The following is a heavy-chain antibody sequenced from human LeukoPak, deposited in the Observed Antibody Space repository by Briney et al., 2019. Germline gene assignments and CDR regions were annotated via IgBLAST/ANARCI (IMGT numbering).Heavy chain of an antibody. J-gene: IGHJ4*02. Sequence: GGSLRLSCAASGFTFSNYNLNWVRQAPGKGLEWVSSISSSTSYIYYADSVKGRFTISRDNARNSLYLQMNSLRAEDTAVYYCARRVPNEVITDYFDYWGPGTLVTVSS. CDR2: ISSSTSYI. CDR1: GFTFSNYN. V-gene: IGHV3-21*01. D-gene: IGHD3-16*01. CDR3: ARRVPNEVITDYFDY.